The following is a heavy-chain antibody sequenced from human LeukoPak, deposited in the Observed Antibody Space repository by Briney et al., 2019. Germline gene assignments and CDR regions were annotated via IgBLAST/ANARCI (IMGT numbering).Heavy chain of an antibody. Sequence: PGGSLRLSCAASGFIFNDFAMHWVRQVPGKGLEWVSGIDWSGGDVAYADSVKGRFTISRDNAKKSLFLLMNSLRPEDTAFHYCTKDMDTSGYHRGNFDFWGQGTLVAVSS. V-gene: IGHV3-9*01. J-gene: IGHJ4*02. CDR2: IDWSGGDV. D-gene: IGHD3-22*01. CDR3: TKDMDTSGYHRGNFDF. CDR1: GFIFNDFA.